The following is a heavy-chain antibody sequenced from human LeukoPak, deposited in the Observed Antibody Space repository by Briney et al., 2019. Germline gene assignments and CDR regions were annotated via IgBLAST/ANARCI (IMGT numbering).Heavy chain of an antibody. CDR2: ISSSSSTI. V-gene: IGHV3-48*04. CDR3: PRTDIVVVPAAIGGHYYYYMDV. J-gene: IGHJ6*03. Sequence: GGSLRLSCAASGFTFSSYSMNWVRQAPGKGLEWVSYISSSSSTIYYADSVKGRFTISRDNAKNSLYLQMNSLRAEDTAVYYCPRTDIVVVPAAIGGHYYYYMDVWGKGTTVTVSS. CDR1: GFTFSSYS. D-gene: IGHD2-2*02.